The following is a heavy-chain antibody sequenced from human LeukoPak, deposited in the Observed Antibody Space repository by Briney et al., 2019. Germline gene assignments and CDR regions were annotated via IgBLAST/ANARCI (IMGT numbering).Heavy chain of an antibody. Sequence: PGGSLRLSCVASGFTFSSHSMNWVRQAPGKGLEWVANIKQDGSEKYYVDSVKGRFTASRDNAKNSLYLQMNSLRVEDTSVYYCARLRGLYSGTYRYQTAFEYWGQGSLLTVSS. D-gene: IGHD1-26*01. V-gene: IGHV3-7*01. CDR1: GFTFSSHS. CDR2: IKQDGSEK. CDR3: ARLRGLYSGTYRYQTAFEY. J-gene: IGHJ4*02.